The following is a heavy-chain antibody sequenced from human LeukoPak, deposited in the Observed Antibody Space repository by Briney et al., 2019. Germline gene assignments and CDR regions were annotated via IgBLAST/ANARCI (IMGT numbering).Heavy chain of an antibody. J-gene: IGHJ4*02. CDR3: ARGDDWNYEDY. CDR2: IKQDGSEK. CDR1: GFTFSSYW. V-gene: IGHV3-7*01. Sequence: GGSLRLSCAASGFTFSSYWMSWVRQAPGKGLQWVANIKQDGSEKYYVDSVKGRFTISRDNAMKSLYLQMNILRAEDTAVYYCARGDDWNYEDYWGQGTLVTVSS. D-gene: IGHD1-7*01.